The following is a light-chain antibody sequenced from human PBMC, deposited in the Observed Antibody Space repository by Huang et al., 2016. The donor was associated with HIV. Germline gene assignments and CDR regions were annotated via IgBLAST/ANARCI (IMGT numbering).Light chain of an antibody. CDR1: QDISNA. CDR3: QQYISFPIT. CDR2: GIS. V-gene: IGKV1-16*01. Sequence: DVQMTQSPSSLSASVGDRVTITCRASQDISNALAWFQQKPGKAPKSLIFGISKLQGGVPSRFSGSGSGTEFTLTINSLQPEDFATYYCQQYISFPITFGQGTRLDIK. J-gene: IGKJ5*01.